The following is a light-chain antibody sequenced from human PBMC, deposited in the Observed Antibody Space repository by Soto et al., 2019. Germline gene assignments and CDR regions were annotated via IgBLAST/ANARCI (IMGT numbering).Light chain of an antibody. CDR2: GAS. J-gene: IGKJ1*01. CDR3: QQYGSSGT. CDR1: QSVSSN. Sequence: ETVMTQSPATLSVSPGERGTLSCRASQSVSSNVAWYQQKPGQAPRLLIYGASNRATGIPDRFSGSGSGTDFTLTISRLEPEDFAVYYCQQYGSSGTFGQGTKVDIK. V-gene: IGKV3-20*01.